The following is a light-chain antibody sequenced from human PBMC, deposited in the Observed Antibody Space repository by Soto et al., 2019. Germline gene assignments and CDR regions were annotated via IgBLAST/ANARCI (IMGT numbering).Light chain of an antibody. CDR1: QSVSSDF. CDR3: RQYGRSLGFA. Sequence: EIVLTQSPGTLSLSPGERATLSFRAIQSVSSDFLAWYQEKPGQAPRLLIYGASNRATGIPDRFSGSGSGTDFTLTISRLEPEDFAVYYCRQYGRSLGFALGGGTKVDIK. V-gene: IGKV3-20*01. CDR2: GAS. J-gene: IGKJ4*01.